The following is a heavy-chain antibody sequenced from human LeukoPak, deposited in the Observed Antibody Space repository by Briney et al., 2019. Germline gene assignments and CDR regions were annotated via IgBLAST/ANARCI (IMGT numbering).Heavy chain of an antibody. V-gene: IGHV3-7*01. CDR1: GFTFSNYW. CDR2: IKQDGSEK. CDR3: AGDRQIAY. J-gene: IGHJ4*02. Sequence: PGGSLRLSCAASGFTFSNYWLTWVRQAPGQGLEWVANIKQDGSEKHYVDSVKGRFTISRDNAKNSLYLQVNSLRAEDTAVYYCAGDRQIAYWGQGTLVTVSS.